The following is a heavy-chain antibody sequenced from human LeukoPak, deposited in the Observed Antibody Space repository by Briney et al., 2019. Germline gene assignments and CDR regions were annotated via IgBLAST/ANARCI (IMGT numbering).Heavy chain of an antibody. CDR1: GFTFSSNY. J-gene: IGHJ4*02. D-gene: IGHD3-10*01. CDR3: AKSRGSGLFDY. Sequence: GGSLRLSCAASGFTFSSNYMSWVRQAPGKGLEWVSIIYSDGSTYYADSVKGRFTISRDNSKNTLYLQMNSLRAEDTAVYYCAKSRGSGLFDYWGQGTLVTVAS. CDR2: IYSDGST. V-gene: IGHV3-53*01.